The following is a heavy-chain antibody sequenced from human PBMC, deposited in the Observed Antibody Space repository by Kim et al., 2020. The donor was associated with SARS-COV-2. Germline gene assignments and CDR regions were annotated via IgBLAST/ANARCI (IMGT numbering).Heavy chain of an antibody. CDR3: VRDRMGGAFDI. J-gene: IGHJ3*02. D-gene: IGHD3-16*01. CDR1: GFSFSAYD. V-gene: IGHV3-48*02. Sequence: GGSLRLSCATSGFSFSAYDMNWVRQAPGKGLEWLSFITKSSDSIFYADSVRGRFTISRDNAKNSLYLQMNSLRDEDTAVYFCVRDRMGGAFDIWGQGTMGAVSS. CDR2: ITKSSDSI.